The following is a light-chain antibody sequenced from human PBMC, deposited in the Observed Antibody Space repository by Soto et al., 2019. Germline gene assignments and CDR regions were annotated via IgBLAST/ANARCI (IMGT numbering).Light chain of an antibody. CDR1: TSNIGSNT. Sequence: VLTQPPSASGTPGQKVTISCSGNTSNIGSNTVNWYQQFPGTAPKFLIFSTTQRPSGVPARFSGSKSRTSASLAIGGLQPDDEAHYYCGAWDNSLKGWVFGGGTKVTVL. CDR3: GAWDNSLKGWV. CDR2: STT. V-gene: IGLV1-44*01. J-gene: IGLJ3*02.